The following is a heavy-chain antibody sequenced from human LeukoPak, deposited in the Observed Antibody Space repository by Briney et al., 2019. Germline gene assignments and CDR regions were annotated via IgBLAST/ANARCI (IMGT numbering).Heavy chain of an antibody. D-gene: IGHD2-15*01. Sequence: SGPTLVNPTQTLTLTCTFSGFSLTTSEVAVGWIRQPPGKALEWLALIYGAGEIHYSPSLNNGLTITKDTSKNQVVLTMTNMDPVDTATHYCAHRDGGYFDYWGQGTLVTVSS. CDR3: AHRDGGYFDY. CDR2: IYGAGEI. J-gene: IGHJ4*02. CDR1: GFSLTTSEVA. V-gene: IGHV2-5*02.